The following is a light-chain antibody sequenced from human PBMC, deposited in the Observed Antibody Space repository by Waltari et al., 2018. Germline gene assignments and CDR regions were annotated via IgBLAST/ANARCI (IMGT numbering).Light chain of an antibody. V-gene: IGKV1-5*03. CDR1: RSVSRL. CDR2: QAS. CDR3: QQYSIYKT. J-gene: IGKJ1*01. Sequence: DIELTKSPSALSASVGNRATITCRASRSVSRLLAWYQQKPGKAPKLLFSQASSLEDGVPSRISGSGSGTDFTLTSSSLQPDYYASYYCQQYSIYKTFGQGTKVEIK.